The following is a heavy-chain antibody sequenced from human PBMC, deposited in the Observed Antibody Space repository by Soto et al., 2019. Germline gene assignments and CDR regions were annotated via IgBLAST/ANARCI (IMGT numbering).Heavy chain of an antibody. CDR2: ISPSNGQT. CDR3: VRAHALGFSNWFDP. Sequence: GASVKVSCKASGYTFSNFGLSWVRQAPGQGLEWMGWISPSNGQTIYAQNFHGRVTMTTDTSTATAYMDLARLKSDDTAVYYCVRAHALGFSNWFDPWGRGTLVTVSS. V-gene: IGHV1-18*01. D-gene: IGHD3-10*01. CDR1: GYTFSNFG. J-gene: IGHJ5*02.